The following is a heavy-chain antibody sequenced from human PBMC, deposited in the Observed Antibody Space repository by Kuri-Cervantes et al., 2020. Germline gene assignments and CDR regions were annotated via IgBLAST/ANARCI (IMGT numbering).Heavy chain of an antibody. CDR1: GFTFSSYS. CDR3: ASMVRGTLLSYFDY. D-gene: IGHD3-10*01. Sequence: GGSLRLSCAASGFTFSSYSMNWVRQAPGKGLEWVSSISSSSSYIYYADSVKGRFTISRDNAKKSLYLQMNSLRAEDTAVYYCASMVRGTLLSYFDYWGQGTLVTVSS. J-gene: IGHJ4*02. CDR2: ISSSSSYI. V-gene: IGHV3-21*01.